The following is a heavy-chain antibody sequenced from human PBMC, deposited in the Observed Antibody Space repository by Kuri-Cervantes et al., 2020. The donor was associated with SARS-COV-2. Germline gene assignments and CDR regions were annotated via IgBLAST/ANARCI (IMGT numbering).Heavy chain of an antibody. D-gene: IGHD2-2*01. CDR1: GGSISSSSYY. CDR2: ISYNGST. J-gene: IGHJ6*02. V-gene: IGHV4-39*07. CDR3: ASRVGRRRPAAIYYYYYGMDV. Sequence: SETLSLTCTVSGGSISSSSYYWGWIRQPPGKGLEWIGSISYNGSTYYNPSLKSRVTIPVDTSKNQFSLKLSSVTAADTAVYYCASRVGRRRPAAIYYYYYGMDVWGQGTTVTVSS.